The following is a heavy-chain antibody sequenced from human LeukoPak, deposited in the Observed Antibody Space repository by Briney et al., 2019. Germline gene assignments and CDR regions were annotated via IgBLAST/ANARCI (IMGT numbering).Heavy chain of an antibody. CDR3: ARLSLHSGSYFSKPSSGYFDY. CDR1: GGSISSGDYY. Sequence: SETLSLTCTVSGGSISSGDYYWSWLRQPPGKGLEWIGYIYYSGSTYYNPSLKSRVTISVDTSKNQFSLKLSSVTAADTAVDYCARLSLHSGSYFSKPSSGYFDYWGQGTLVTVSS. D-gene: IGHD1-26*01. J-gene: IGHJ4*02. CDR2: IYYSGST. V-gene: IGHV4-30-4*01.